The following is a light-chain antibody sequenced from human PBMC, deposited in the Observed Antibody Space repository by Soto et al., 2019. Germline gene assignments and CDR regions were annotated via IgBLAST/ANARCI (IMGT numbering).Light chain of an antibody. CDR2: HAS. V-gene: IGKV1-33*01. CDR3: QQYNNLPIT. CDR1: HNITKF. J-gene: IGKJ5*01. Sequence: DIQMTQSPASLSASVGDRVTITCQASHNITKFLNWYQQKPVKAPNLLISHASNLETGVPSRFSGSGSGTYFSFSITSLQPEDFATYFCQQYNNLPITFGQGTRLEIK.